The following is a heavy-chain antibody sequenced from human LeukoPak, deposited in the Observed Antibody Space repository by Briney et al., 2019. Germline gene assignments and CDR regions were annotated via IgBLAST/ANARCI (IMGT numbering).Heavy chain of an antibody. Sequence: GGSLRLSCAASGFTFSSYGMHWVRQAPGKGLEWVAFIRYDGSNKYYADSVNGRFTISRDNSKNTLYLQMNSLRAEDTAVYYCATGSITIFGVVINGIYYFDYWGQGTLVTVSS. V-gene: IGHV3-30*02. J-gene: IGHJ4*02. D-gene: IGHD3-3*01. CDR3: ATGSITIFGVVINGIYYFDY. CDR1: GFTFSSYG. CDR2: IRYDGSNK.